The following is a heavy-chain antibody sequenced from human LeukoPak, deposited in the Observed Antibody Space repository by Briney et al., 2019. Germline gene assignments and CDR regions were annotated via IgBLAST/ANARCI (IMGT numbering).Heavy chain of an antibody. J-gene: IGHJ4*02. CDR1: GGSISSGGYY. CDR3: ARVGVSWSGSYLFDY. Sequence: PSETLSLTCTVSGGSISSGGYYWSWIRQHPGKGLEWIGYIYYSGSTYYNPSLKSRVTISVDTSKNQFSLKLSSVTAADTAVYYCARVGVSWSGSYLFDYWGQGTLVTVSS. V-gene: IGHV4-31*03. D-gene: IGHD1-26*01. CDR2: IYYSGST.